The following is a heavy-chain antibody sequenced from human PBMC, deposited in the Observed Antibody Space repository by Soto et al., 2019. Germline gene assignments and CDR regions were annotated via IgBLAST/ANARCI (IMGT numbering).Heavy chain of an antibody. Sequence: PSQTLSLTCAITGDSVSSNSAGLSSVMQSPSRGLEWLGRTYYRSKWYYEYAVSVRGRITINPDTSKNQYSLQLNSVTPEDTAVYFCARGEQYSGRIFDYWGQGTLVTVSS. CDR3: ARGEQYSGRIFDY. J-gene: IGHJ4*01. CDR2: TYYRSKWYY. CDR1: GDSVSSNSAG. V-gene: IGHV6-1*01. D-gene: IGHD1-26*01.